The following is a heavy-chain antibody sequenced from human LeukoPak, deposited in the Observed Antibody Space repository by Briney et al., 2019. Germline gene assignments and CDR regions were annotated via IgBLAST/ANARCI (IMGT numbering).Heavy chain of an antibody. V-gene: IGHV4-61*05. CDR1: GGSISSSSYY. CDR2: IYYSGST. CDR3: ARGDYGGTLYYFDY. Sequence: SETLSLTCTVSGGSISSSSYYWGWIRQPPGKGLEWIGYIYYSGSTNYNPSLKSRVTISVDTSKNQFSLKLSSVTAADTAVYYCARGDYGGTLYYFDYRGQGTLVTVSS. D-gene: IGHD4-23*01. J-gene: IGHJ4*02.